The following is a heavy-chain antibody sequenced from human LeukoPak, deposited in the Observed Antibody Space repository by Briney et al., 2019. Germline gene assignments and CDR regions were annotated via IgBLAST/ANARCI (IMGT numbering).Heavy chain of an antibody. Sequence: SETLSLTCTVSGGSISSSSYYWGWIRQPPGKGLEWIGSIYYSGSTYYNPSLKSRVTISVDTSKNQFSLKLSSVTAADTAVYYCARDESHGSGTIWGQGTLVTVSS. V-gene: IGHV4-39*07. CDR3: ARDESHGSGTI. J-gene: IGHJ4*02. D-gene: IGHD3-10*01. CDR1: GGSISSSSYY. CDR2: IYYSGST.